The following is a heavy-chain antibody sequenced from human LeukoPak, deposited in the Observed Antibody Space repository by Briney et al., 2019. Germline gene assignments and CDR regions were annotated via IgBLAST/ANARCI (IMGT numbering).Heavy chain of an antibody. V-gene: IGHV4-30-2*01. CDR2: IYHSGST. Sequence: SETLSLTCAVSGGSISSGGYYWSWIRQPPGKGLEWIGYIYHSGSTYYNPSLKSRVTISVDRSKNQFFLKLGSVTAADTAVYYCASYRRAFKAFDYWGQGTLVTVSS. CDR1: GGSISSGGYY. D-gene: IGHD5-24*01. CDR3: ASYRRAFKAFDY. J-gene: IGHJ4*02.